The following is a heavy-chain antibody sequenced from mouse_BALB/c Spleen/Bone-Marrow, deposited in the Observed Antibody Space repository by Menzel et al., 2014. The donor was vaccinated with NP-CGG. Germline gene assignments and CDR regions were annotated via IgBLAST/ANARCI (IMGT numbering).Heavy chain of an antibody. Sequence: QVQLQQSGAELVRPGSSVKISCKTSGYAFSFYWMNWVKQRPGQGLEWIGQIYPGDGDTNYNGKFKGKATPTADTSSGTAYMQLSSLTSEDSAVYFCARAGLSTDYWGQGTSLTVSS. V-gene: IGHV1-80*01. CDR1: GYAFSFYW. D-gene: IGHD1-1*01. J-gene: IGHJ2*02. CDR2: IYPGDGDT. CDR3: ARAGLSTDY.